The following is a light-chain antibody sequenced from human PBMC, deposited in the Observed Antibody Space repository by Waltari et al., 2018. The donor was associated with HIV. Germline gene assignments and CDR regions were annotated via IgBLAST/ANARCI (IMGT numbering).Light chain of an antibody. CDR3: ATWDDSLSGVV. CDR2: RKN. CDR1: SSNIGYYY. J-gene: IGLJ2*01. Sequence: QSVLTQPPSASATPGQRVTISCSGSSSNIGYYYVYWYQQLPGATPKPLISRKNRRPPGVPDRFSGSKSGTSASLAISGLRSEDEADYYCATWDDSLSGVVFGGGTKLTVL. V-gene: IGLV1-47*01.